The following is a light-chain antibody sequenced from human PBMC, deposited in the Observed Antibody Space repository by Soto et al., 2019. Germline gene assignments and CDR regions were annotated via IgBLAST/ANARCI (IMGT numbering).Light chain of an antibody. J-gene: IGLJ2*01. CDR2: EVN. CDR3: SSYAGSNNLV. V-gene: IGLV2-8*01. CDR1: SSDVGGHNY. Sequence: QSVLTQPPSASGSPGQSVTISCTGSSSDVGGHNYVSWYQQHPGKAPKLMIYEVNKRPSGVPARFSGSKSGNTASLSVSGLQAEDEADYYCSSYAGSNNLVFGGGTKLTVL.